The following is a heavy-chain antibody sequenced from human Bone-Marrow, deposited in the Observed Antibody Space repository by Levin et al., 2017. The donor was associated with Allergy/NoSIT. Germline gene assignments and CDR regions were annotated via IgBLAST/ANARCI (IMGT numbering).Heavy chain of an antibody. CDR1: GFTFSSYA. V-gene: IGHV3-30-3*01. CDR3: ARERGDSSSSGNAFDI. CDR2: ISYDGSNK. J-gene: IGHJ3*02. D-gene: IGHD6-6*01. Sequence: GGSLRLSCAASGFTFSSYAMHWVRQAPGKGLEWVAVISYDGSNKYYADSVKGRFTISRDNSKNTLYLQMNSLRAEDTAVYYCARERGDSSSSGNAFDIWGQGTMVTVSS.